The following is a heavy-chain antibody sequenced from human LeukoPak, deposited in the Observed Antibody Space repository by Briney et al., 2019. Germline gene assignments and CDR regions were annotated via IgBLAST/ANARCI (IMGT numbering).Heavy chain of an antibody. J-gene: IGHJ4*02. D-gene: IGHD6-19*01. V-gene: IGHV4-38-2*02. CDR3: ARDHLLAVAGFFDY. CDR1: GYSISSGYY. CDR2: IYHSGST. Sequence: SETLSLTCAVSGYSISSGYYWGWIRQPPGKGLEWIGSIYHSGSTYYNRSLTSRVAISVDTSKNQFSLKLSSVTAADTAVYYCARDHLLAVAGFFDYWGQGTLVTVSS.